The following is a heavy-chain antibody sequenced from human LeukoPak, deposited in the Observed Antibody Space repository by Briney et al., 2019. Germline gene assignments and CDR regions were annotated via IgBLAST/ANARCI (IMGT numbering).Heavy chain of an antibody. V-gene: IGHV4-30-4*01. CDR3: ARDRVPAAEPGYFDY. CDR1: GGSISSGDYY. J-gene: IGHJ4*02. Sequence: PSETLSLTCTVSGGSISSGDYYWSWIRQPPGKGLEWIGYIYYSGSTYYNPSLKSRVTISVDTSKNQCSLKLSSVTAADTAVYYCARDRVPAAEPGYFDYWGQGTLVTVSS. D-gene: IGHD2-2*01. CDR2: IYYSGST.